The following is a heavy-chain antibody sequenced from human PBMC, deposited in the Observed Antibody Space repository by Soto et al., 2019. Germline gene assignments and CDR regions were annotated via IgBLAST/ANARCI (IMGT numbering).Heavy chain of an antibody. CDR2: ISYDGSNK. V-gene: IGHV3-30*18. CDR3: AKDLYYDFWSGYPDY. Sequence: QVQLVESGRGVVQPGRSLRLSCAASGFTFSSYGMHWVRQAPGKGLEWVAVISYDGSNKYYADSVKGRFTISRDNSKNTLYLQMNSLRAEDTAVYYCAKDLYYDFWSGYPDYWGQGTLVTVSS. CDR1: GFTFSSYG. J-gene: IGHJ4*02. D-gene: IGHD3-3*01.